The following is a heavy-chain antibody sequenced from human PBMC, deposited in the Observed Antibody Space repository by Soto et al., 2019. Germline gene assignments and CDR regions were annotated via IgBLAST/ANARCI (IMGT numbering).Heavy chain of an antibody. CDR1: GFTFSSYG. J-gene: IGHJ5*02. Sequence: GGSLRLSCAASGFTFSSYGMHWVRQAPGKGLEWVAVISYDGSNKYYADSVKGRFTIPRDNSKNTLYLQMNSLRAEDTAVYYCAKDTLRSRTMVRFNWFDPWGQGTLVTVSS. V-gene: IGHV3-30*18. CDR2: ISYDGSNK. CDR3: AKDTLRSRTMVRFNWFDP. D-gene: IGHD3-10*01.